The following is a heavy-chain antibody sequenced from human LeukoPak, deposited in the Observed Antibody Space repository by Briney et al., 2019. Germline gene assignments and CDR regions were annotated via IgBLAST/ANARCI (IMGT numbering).Heavy chain of an antibody. CDR1: GGSISSYY. CDR3: ARTPRETPTGYYRVHWFDP. Sequence: SETLSLTCTVSGGSISSYYWSWIRQPPGKGLEWIGYIYYSGSTNYNPSLKSRVTISVDTSKNQFSLKLSSVTAADTAVYYCARTPRETPTGYYRVHWFDPWGQGTLVTVSS. CDR2: IYYSGST. V-gene: IGHV4-59*01. D-gene: IGHD3-9*01. J-gene: IGHJ5*02.